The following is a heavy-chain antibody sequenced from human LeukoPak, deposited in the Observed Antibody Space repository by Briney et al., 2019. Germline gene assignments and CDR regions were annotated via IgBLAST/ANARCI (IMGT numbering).Heavy chain of an antibody. CDR2: IYSNGHI. Sequence: SETLSLTCSVSSDSISSSSYLWVWVRQPPGKGLEWIGDIYSNGHISYNPSLKSRAAISVDTSKNQFSLNLSSVTAADTAAYYCARRHYGSGNIDSWGQGTLVTVSS. J-gene: IGHJ4*02. CDR1: SDSISSSSYL. V-gene: IGHV4-39*01. CDR3: ARRHYGSGNIDS. D-gene: IGHD3-10*01.